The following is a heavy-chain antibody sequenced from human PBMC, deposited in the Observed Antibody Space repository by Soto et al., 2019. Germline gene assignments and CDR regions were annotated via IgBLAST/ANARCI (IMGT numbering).Heavy chain of an antibody. D-gene: IGHD3-3*01. CDR1: GFTFSSYA. CDR3: ARDNYDFWSGYYRVYYYGMDV. CDR2: ISYDGSNK. J-gene: IGHJ6*02. Sequence: GESLKISCAASGFTFSSYAMHWVRQAPGKGLEWVAGISYDGSNKYYADYVKGRFTISRDNSKNTLYLQMNSLRAEDTAVYYCARDNYDFWSGYYRVYYYGMDVWGQGTTVTVS. V-gene: IGHV3-30-3*01.